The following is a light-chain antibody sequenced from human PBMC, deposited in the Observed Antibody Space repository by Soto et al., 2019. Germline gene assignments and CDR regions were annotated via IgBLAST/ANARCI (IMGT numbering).Light chain of an antibody. J-gene: IGLJ1*01. CDR2: STS. Sequence: QAVVTQEPSLTVSPGGTVTLTCASSTGAVTSGYYPNWFQQKPGQAPRALIYSTSNKHYWTPARFSGSLLGGKAALTLSGVQSEDEAEYYCLLYYGGAGVFGTGTKLTVL. CDR1: TGAVTSGYY. CDR3: LLYYGGAGV. V-gene: IGLV7-43*01.